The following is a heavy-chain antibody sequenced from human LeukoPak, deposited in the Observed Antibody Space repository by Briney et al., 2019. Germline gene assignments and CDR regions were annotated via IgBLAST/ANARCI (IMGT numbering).Heavy chain of an antibody. CDR3: ARAGYDILTGYYKGAFDI. V-gene: IGHV4-59*12. D-gene: IGHD3-9*01. J-gene: IGHJ3*02. Sequence: SETLSLTCTVSGGSISSYYWSWIRQPPGKGLEWIGYIYYSGSTNYNPSLKSRVTISVDRSKNQFSLKLSSVTAADTAVYYCARAGYDILTGYYKGAFDIWGQGTMVTVSS. CDR2: IYYSGST. CDR1: GGSISSYY.